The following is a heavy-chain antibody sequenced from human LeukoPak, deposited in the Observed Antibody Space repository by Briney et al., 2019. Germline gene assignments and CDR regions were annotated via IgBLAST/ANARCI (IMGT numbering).Heavy chain of an antibody. Sequence: ASVKVSCKASGYTFTSYYMHWVRQATGQGLEWMGWMNPNSGNTGYAQKFQGRVTMTRNTSISTAYMELSSLRSEDTAVYYCARAPLGPTWNWFDPWGQGTLVTVSS. CDR3: ARAPLGPTWNWFDP. CDR1: GYTFTSYY. J-gene: IGHJ5*02. V-gene: IGHV1-8*02. CDR2: MNPNSGNT. D-gene: IGHD2/OR15-2a*01.